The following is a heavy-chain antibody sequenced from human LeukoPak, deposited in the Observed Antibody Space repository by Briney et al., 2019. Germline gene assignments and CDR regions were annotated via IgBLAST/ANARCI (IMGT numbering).Heavy chain of an antibody. CDR2: ISPDGGST. J-gene: IGHJ4*02. V-gene: IGHV3-74*01. CDR1: GFRFSTYW. Sequence: GGSLRLSCAASGFRFSTYWMLWVSQAPGKGLVWVSRISPDGGSTSYADSVKARFTMSRDNAKNTLYVQMNSLRAEDTAVYYCVRSVSGNYGRFDYWGQGGLVTVSS. CDR3: VRSVSGNYGRFDY. D-gene: IGHD1-26*01.